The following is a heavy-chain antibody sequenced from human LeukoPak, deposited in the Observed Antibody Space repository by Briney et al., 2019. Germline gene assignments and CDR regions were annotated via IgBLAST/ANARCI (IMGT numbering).Heavy chain of an antibody. J-gene: IGHJ4*02. CDR1: GFTFSSYA. D-gene: IGHD3-10*01. Sequence: PGGSLRLSCAASGFTFSSYAMSWVRQAPGKGLEWVSAISGSGGSTYYADSMKGRFTISRDNAKNSLYLQMNNLRVEDTAVYYCAKLAKYFYGSETYYFFEHWGQGTPVTASS. CDR2: ISGSGGST. V-gene: IGHV3-23*01. CDR3: AKLAKYFYGSETYYFFEH.